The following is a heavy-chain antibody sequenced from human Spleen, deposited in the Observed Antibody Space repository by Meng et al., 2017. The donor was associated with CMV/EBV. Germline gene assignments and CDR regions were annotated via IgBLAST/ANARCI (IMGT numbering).Heavy chain of an antibody. CDR3: ATTQVGAPDY. Sequence: GGSLRLSCAVSGLTFSHAWMSWVRQAPGQGLEWVGRIKSATDGGTIDYAAPVKGRFTISRDESKNTVHLQMNSLKSEDTAVYYCATTQVGAPDYWGQGTLVTVSS. D-gene: IGHD1-26*01. CDR2: IKSATDGGTI. V-gene: IGHV3-15*01. CDR1: GLTFSHAW. J-gene: IGHJ4*02.